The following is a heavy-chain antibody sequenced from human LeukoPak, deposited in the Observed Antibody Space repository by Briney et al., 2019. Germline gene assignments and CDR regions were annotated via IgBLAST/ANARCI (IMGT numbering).Heavy chain of an antibody. CDR1: GGSFSGYY. CDR2: IYYSGST. J-gene: IGHJ5*02. D-gene: IGHD6-19*01. Sequence: SETLSLTCAVYGGSFSGYYWSWIRQPPGKGLEWIGSIYYSGSTYYNPSLKSRVTISVDTSKNQFSLKLTSVTAADTAVYYCARVPGGWINWFDPWGQGTLVTVSS. V-gene: IGHV4-34*01. CDR3: ARVPGGWINWFDP.